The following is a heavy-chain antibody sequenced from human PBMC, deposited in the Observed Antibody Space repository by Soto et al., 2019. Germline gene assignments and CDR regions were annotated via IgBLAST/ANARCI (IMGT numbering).Heavy chain of an antibody. D-gene: IGHD3-16*02. J-gene: IGHJ4*02. Sequence: SETLSLTCTVSGGSISSYYWSWIRQPPGKGLEWIGYIYYSGSTNYNPSLKSRVTISVDTSKNQFSLKLSSVTAADTAVYYCARGSDYDYVWGSYRNPSFDYWGQGTLDTVSS. V-gene: IGHV4-59*01. CDR2: IYYSGST. CDR1: GGSISSYY. CDR3: ARGSDYDYVWGSYRNPSFDY.